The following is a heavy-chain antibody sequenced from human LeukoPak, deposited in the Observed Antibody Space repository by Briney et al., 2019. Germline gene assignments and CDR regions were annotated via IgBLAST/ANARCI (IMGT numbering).Heavy chain of an antibody. J-gene: IGHJ6*02. D-gene: IGHD5-18*01. V-gene: IGHV1-3*01. CDR2: INAGNGNT. Sequence: GPSVKVSCKASGYTFTSYVMHWVRQAPGQRLEWMGWINAGNGNTKYSQKFQGRVTITRDTSASTAYMELSSLRSEDTAVYYCARGVGYNYGLYYQYGMDVWGQGTTVTVSS. CDR1: GYTFTSYV. CDR3: ARGVGYNYGLYYQYGMDV.